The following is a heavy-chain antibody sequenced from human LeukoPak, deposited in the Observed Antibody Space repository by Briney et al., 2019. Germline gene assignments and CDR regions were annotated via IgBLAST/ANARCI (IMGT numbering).Heavy chain of an antibody. CDR2: ISGSGGST. D-gene: IGHD1-1*01. CDR3: ARVRTGITGKWYFDF. V-gene: IGHV3-23*01. Sequence: GGSLRLSCAASGFTFSNYAMSWVRQAPGKGLEWVSAISGSGGSTYYTDSVKGRFTISRDNSKNTLYLQMNSLGAEDTAVYYCARVRTGITGKWYFDFWGRGTLVTVSS. J-gene: IGHJ2*01. CDR1: GFTFSNYA.